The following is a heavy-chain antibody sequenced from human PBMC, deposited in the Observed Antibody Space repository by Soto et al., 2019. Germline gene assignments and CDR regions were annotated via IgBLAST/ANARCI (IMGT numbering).Heavy chain of an antibody. D-gene: IGHD3-10*01. Sequence: GESLKISCKGSGYSFTSYWFGWVRQMPGKGLEWMGIIYPGDPDTRYSPSFQGQVTISADRSISTAYLQWSSLKASDTAMYYCARFGPDGSGSLNYYYYGMDVWGQGTTVTVSS. V-gene: IGHV5-51*01. CDR1: GYSFTSYW. J-gene: IGHJ6*02. CDR3: ARFGPDGSGSLNYYYYGMDV. CDR2: IYPGDPDT.